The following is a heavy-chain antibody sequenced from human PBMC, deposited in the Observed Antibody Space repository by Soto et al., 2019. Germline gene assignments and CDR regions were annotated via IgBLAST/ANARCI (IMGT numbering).Heavy chain of an antibody. D-gene: IGHD2-2*01. CDR3: ASSPRGYCSSTSCRELGNYYGMDV. Sequence: PGESLKISWKGSGYRFISFWIILVSPLTGKGLEWMGRIDPSDSYTNYSPSFQGHVTISADKSISTAYLQWSSLKASDTAMYYCASSPRGYCSSTSCRELGNYYGMDVWGQGTTVTVSS. V-gene: IGHV5-10-1*01. J-gene: IGHJ6*02. CDR2: IDPSDSYT. CDR1: GYRFISFW.